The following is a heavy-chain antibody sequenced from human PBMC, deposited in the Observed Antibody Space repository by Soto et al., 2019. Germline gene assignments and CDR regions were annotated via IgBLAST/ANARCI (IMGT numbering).Heavy chain of an antibody. J-gene: IGHJ3*02. D-gene: IGHD2-2*01. Sequence: EASVKVSCKASGGTFSSYAISWVRQAPGQGLEWMGGIIPIFGTANYAQKFQGRVTTTADESTSTAYMELSSLRSEDTAVYYCAAGQGRDIVVVPAADAFDIWGQGTMVTVSS. V-gene: IGHV1-69*13. CDR3: AAGQGRDIVVVPAADAFDI. CDR1: GGTFSSYA. CDR2: IIPIFGTA.